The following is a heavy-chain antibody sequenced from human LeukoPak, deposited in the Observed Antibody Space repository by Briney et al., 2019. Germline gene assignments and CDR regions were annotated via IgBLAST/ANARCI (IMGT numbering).Heavy chain of an antibody. Sequence: GGSLRLSCAASGFTLSSYAMSWVRQAPGKGLEWVSAISDTGNTYHADSVKGRFTISRDSSKNTLFLQMNRLRPEDAAVYYCAKAPVTTCRGAFCYPFDYWGLGTLVTVSP. J-gene: IGHJ4*02. CDR2: ISDTGNT. CDR1: GFTLSSYA. V-gene: IGHV3-23*01. D-gene: IGHD2-15*01. CDR3: AKAPVTTCRGAFCYPFDY.